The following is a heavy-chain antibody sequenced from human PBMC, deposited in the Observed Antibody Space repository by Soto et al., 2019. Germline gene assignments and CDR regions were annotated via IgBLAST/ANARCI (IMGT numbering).Heavy chain of an antibody. J-gene: IGHJ4*02. CDR3: ARAIRGFSYVVDY. Sequence: GGSLRLSCAASGFIFSNQAMCWVRQGPGKGLEWVAVISSDENDKDYVDSVKGRFTISRDNFRNTLYLHMSSLRAEDTAVYYCARAIRGFSYVVDYWGQGTQVTVSS. CDR2: ISSDENDK. CDR1: GFIFSNQA. D-gene: IGHD5-18*01. V-gene: IGHV3-30*03.